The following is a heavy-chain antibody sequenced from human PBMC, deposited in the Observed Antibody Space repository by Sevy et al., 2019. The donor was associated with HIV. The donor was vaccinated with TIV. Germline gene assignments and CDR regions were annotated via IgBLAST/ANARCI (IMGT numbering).Heavy chain of an antibody. D-gene: IGHD3-10*01. CDR1: GFTFSSYE. V-gene: IGHV3-48*03. CDR2: ISSSGSTI. J-gene: IGHJ5*02. CDR3: ARKFSKERPLVLLWFGELDP. Sequence: GGSLRLSCAAYGFTFSSYEMNWVRQAPGKGLEWVSYISSSGSTIYYAYSLKGRFTISRDNAKNSLYLQMNSLRAEDTAVYYCARKFSKERPLVLLWFGELDPWGQGTLVTVSS.